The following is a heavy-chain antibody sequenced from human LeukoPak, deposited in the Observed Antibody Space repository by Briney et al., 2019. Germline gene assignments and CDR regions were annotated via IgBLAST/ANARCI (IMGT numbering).Heavy chain of an antibody. J-gene: IGHJ4*02. D-gene: IGHD3-16*01. CDR3: AKDRYSSSLGAFDF. CDR2: VSGSGART. Sequence: PGGSLRLSCAGSGFTFSSYGMSWVRQAPGKGLEWVSGVSGSGARTDYADSVKGRFTISRKNSNNTLYLQMNRLRVEDTALCYCAKDRYSSSLGAFDFWGQGTLVTVSS. CDR1: GFTFSSYG. V-gene: IGHV3-23*01.